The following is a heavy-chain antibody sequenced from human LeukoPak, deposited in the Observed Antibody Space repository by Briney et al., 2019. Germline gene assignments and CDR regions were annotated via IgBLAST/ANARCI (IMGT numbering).Heavy chain of an antibody. J-gene: IGHJ4*02. CDR1: GFSFSTYA. V-gene: IGHV3-30*14. CDR2: ISYDGSGE. CDR3: ARGGCSGGSCSNYFDY. Sequence: GGSLRLSCAASGFSFSTYAMHWVRQAPGQGLEWVAVISYDGSGEHYGDSGKGRFTISRDNSKNTLYLQMNGLRAEDTAVYYCARGGCSGGSCSNYFDYWGQGTLVTVSS. D-gene: IGHD2-15*01.